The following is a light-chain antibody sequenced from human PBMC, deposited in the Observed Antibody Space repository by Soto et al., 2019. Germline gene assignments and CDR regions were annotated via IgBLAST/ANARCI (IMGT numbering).Light chain of an antibody. V-gene: IGKV1-39*01. Sequence: DIQMTQSPSSLSASVGDRVTITCRASQSISSYLNWYQQKPGKAPKLLIYAASSLQSGVRSSFSGSGSGTEFTLTIRSMQPEDFATYYCQQSYSTPRTFCQGTKVEIK. J-gene: IGKJ1*01. CDR2: AAS. CDR3: QQSYSTPRT. CDR1: QSISSY.